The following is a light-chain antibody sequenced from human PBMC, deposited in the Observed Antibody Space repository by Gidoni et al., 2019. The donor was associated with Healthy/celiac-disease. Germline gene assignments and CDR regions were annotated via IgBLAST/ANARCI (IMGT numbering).Light chain of an antibody. CDR1: QSVSRN. Sequence: ELVMPQSPATLSVSPGERATLSCRASQSVSRNLAWYQQKPGQAPRLLIYGASTRATGIPARLRGRGSGTEFTLTISRLESEDFAVYYCQQYNNWPQTFGQGTKVEIK. V-gene: IGKV3-15*01. J-gene: IGKJ1*01. CDR2: GAS. CDR3: QQYNNWPQT.